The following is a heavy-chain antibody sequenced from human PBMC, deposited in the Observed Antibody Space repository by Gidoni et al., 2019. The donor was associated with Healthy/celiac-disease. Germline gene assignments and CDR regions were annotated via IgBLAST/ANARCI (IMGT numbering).Heavy chain of an antibody. CDR3: ARDSGGPYGSGSFSYFDY. J-gene: IGHJ4*02. CDR1: GGTFSSYT. V-gene: IGHV1-69*08. D-gene: IGHD3-10*01. Sequence: QVQLVQSGAEVKKPGSSVKVSCKSSGGTFSSYTISWVRQAPGQGLEWMGRIIPILGIANYAQKFQGRVTITADKSTSTAYMELSSLRSEDTAVYYCARDSGGPYGSGSFSYFDYWGQGTLVTVSS. CDR2: IIPILGIA.